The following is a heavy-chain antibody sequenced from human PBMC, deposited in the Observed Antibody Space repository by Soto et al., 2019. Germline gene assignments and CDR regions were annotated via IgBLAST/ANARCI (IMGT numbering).Heavy chain of an antibody. D-gene: IGHD1-1*01. CDR1: GFTFSSYG. CDR2: ISYDGNNK. Sequence: PVGSLRLSCAASGFTFSSYGMHWVRQAPGKGLEWVAVISYDGNNKYYADSVKGRFTISRDNSKNSLYLQMNSLRAEDTAVYYCAKLTWNTTTPLFDYWGQGTLVTVSS. V-gene: IGHV3-30*18. J-gene: IGHJ4*02. CDR3: AKLTWNTTTPLFDY.